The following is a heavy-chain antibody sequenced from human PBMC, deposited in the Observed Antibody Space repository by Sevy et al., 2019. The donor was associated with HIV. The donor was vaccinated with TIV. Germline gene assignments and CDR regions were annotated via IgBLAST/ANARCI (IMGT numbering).Heavy chain of an antibody. CDR2: IRAENSGT. V-gene: IGHV3-48*04. D-gene: IGHD4-17*01. Sequence: GGSLRLSCVASGFDFRTYPMNWVRQAPGKGLEWISNIRAENSGTNYADSVKGRFTVSRDNAQNSLYLQMNSLRVEDSAVHYCVRDYAVAFDHWGHGVLVTVSS. CDR3: VRDYAVAFDH. J-gene: IGHJ4*01. CDR1: GFDFRTYP.